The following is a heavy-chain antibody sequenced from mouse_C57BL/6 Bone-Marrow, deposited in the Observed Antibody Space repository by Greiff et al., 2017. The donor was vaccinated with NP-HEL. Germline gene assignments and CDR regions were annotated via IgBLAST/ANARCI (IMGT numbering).Heavy chain of an antibody. D-gene: IGHD2-3*01. CDR2: INPGSGGT. V-gene: IGHV1-54*01. J-gene: IGHJ2*01. CDR1: GYAFTNYL. Sequence: VQLVESGAELVRPGTSVKVSCKASGYAFTNYLIEWVKQRPGQGLEWIGVINPGSGGTNYNEKFKGKATLTADKSSSTAYMQLSSLTSEDSAVYFCAREGGYEFYFDYWGQGTTLTVSS. CDR3: AREGGYEFYFDY.